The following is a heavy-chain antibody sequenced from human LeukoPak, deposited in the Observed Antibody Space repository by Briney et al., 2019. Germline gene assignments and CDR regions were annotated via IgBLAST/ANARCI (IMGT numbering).Heavy chain of an antibody. CDR3: ARVLESNYYDSSGFPDY. CDR1: GFTFSSYS. J-gene: IGHJ4*02. V-gene: IGHV3-21*01. Sequence: GGSLRLSCAASGFTFSSYSMNWVRQAPGKGLEWVSSISSSGSYIYYADSVKGRFTISRDNAKNTLYLQMNSLRAEDTAVYYCARVLESNYYDSSGFPDYWGQGTLVTVSS. D-gene: IGHD3-22*01. CDR2: ISSSGSYI.